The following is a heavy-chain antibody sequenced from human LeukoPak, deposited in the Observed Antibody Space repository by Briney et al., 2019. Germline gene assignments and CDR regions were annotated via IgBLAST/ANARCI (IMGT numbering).Heavy chain of an antibody. CDR2: IIPIFGTA. CDR3: ARGVVVPAATGYDFWSGYYTGLNWFDP. D-gene: IGHD3-3*01. J-gene: IGHJ5*02. Sequence: ASVKVSCKASGGTFSGYAISWVRQAPGQGLEWMGGIIPIFGTANYAQKFQGRVTITTDESTSTAYMELSSLRSEDTAVYYCARGVVVPAATGYDFWSGYYTGLNWFDPWGQGTLVTVSS. V-gene: IGHV1-69*05. CDR1: GGTFSGYA.